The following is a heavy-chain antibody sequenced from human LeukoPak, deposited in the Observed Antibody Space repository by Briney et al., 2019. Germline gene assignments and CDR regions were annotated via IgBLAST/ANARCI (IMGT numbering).Heavy chain of an antibody. CDR1: GFTFDDYT. CDR3: AKGENPFDY. Sequence: GGSLRLSCGASGFTFDDYTMHWVRQAPGKGREWVSAMRGSGGSTYYADSVKGRFTISRDNSKNTLYLQMNSRRAEDTAVYYCAKGENPFDYWGQGTLVTVSS. CDR2: MRGSGGST. V-gene: IGHV3-23*01. D-gene: IGHD1-14*01. J-gene: IGHJ4*02.